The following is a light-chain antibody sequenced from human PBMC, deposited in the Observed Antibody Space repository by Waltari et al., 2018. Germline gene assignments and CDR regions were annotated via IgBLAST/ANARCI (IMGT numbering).Light chain of an antibody. J-gene: IGKJ1*01. CDR2: GSS. V-gene: IGKV3-20*01. CDR1: ESVGSNH. Sequence: DIVLTQSPGTMYLSTGETATIFCKARESVGSNHLSWYQLKPGQAPLLLVFGSSTSATGIPDRFSGGGSGTDFTLIITILEPEDSAVYYCQQYAGSPRTFGQGTKVEIK. CDR3: QQYAGSPRT.